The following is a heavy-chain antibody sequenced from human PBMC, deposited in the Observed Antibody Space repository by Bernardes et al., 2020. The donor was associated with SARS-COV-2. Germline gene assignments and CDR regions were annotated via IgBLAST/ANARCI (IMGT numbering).Heavy chain of an antibody. CDR1: GYSFTSYW. CDR3: ATTQAYSSGWNDAFDI. V-gene: IGHV5-51*01. Sequence: GASLKISCKGSGYSFTSYWIGWVRQMPGKGLEWMGIIYPGDSDTRYSPSFQGQVTISADKSITTAYLQWSSLKASDTAMYYCATTQAYSSGWNDAFDIWGQGTMVTVSS. CDR2: IYPGDSDT. J-gene: IGHJ3*02. D-gene: IGHD6-19*01.